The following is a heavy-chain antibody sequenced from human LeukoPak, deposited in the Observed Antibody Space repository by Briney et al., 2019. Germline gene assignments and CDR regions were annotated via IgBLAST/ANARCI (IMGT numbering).Heavy chain of an antibody. CDR3: AREGSSNPAIAVL. CDR2: IYYSGST. J-gene: IGHJ4*02. D-gene: IGHD6-19*01. Sequence: SSETLSLTCTVSGGSISSTGYYWGWVRQPPGEGLEWIGSIYYSGSTYYNPSLKNRVTISVDAVKNQFSLKLISVTAADTAMYYCAREGSSNPAIAVLWGQGTVVTVSS. CDR1: GGSISSTGYY. V-gene: IGHV4-39*07.